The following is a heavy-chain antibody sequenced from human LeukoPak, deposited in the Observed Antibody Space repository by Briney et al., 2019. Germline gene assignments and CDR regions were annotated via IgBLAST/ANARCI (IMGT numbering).Heavy chain of an antibody. D-gene: IGHD2-15*01. CDR2: IYHSGST. V-gene: IGHV4-38-2*02. CDR3: AREHCSGGSCYSIYYYYYMDV. CDR1: GYSISSGYY. Sequence: PSETLSLTCTVSGYSISSGYYWGWIRQPPGKGLEWIGNIYHSGSTYYNPSLKSRVTISVDTSKNQFSLKLSSVTAADTAVYYCAREHCSGGSCYSIYYYYYMDVWGKGTTVTVSS. J-gene: IGHJ6*03.